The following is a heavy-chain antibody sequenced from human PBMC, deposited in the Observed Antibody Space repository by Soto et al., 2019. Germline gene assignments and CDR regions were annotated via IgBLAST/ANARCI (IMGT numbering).Heavy chain of an antibody. V-gene: IGHV5-10-1*01. CDR3: AGRAGYSSSWYVHGDYYYYGIDG. CDR1: GYSCSNYW. Sequence: PVESLQISYHGSGYSCSNYWISWVRQMPGKGLEWMGRIDPSDSYTNYSPSFQGHVTISADKSISTAYLQWSSLKASDTAIDYCAGRAGYSSSWYVHGDYYYYGIDGWGQGTTVTVS. D-gene: IGHD6-13*01. J-gene: IGHJ6*02. CDR2: IDPSDSYT.